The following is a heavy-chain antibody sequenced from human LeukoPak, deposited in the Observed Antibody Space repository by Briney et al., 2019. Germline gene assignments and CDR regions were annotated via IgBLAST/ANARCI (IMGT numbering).Heavy chain of an antibody. CDR3: ARHFGRYSSGNDAFDI. J-gene: IGHJ3*02. V-gene: IGHV4-38-2*01. CDR1: GYSISSGYY. D-gene: IGHD6-19*01. Sequence: SETLSLTCAVSGYSISSGYYWGWIRQPPGKGLEWIGSIYHSGSTYYNPSLKSRVTISVDTSKNQFPLKLSSVTAADTAVYYCARHFGRYSSGNDAFDIWGQGTMVTVSS. CDR2: IYHSGST.